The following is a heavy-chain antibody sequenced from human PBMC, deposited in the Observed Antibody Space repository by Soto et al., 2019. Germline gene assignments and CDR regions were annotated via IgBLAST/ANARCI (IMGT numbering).Heavy chain of an antibody. J-gene: IGHJ3*02. D-gene: IGHD4-17*01. CDR1: GFTFSNYA. V-gene: IGHV3-23*01. CDR2: IAANGGAA. CDR3: GKDPNGDYVGAFDI. Sequence: GGSLRLSCAASGFTFSNYAMSWVRQAPGKGPEWVAGIAANGGAAYLADSVKGRFTISRDNSKNTLYLQMNSLRPDDTALYYCGKDPNGDYVGAFDICGQGTMVTVS.